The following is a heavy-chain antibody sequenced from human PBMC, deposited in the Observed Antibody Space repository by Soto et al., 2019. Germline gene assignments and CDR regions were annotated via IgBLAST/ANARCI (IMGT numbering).Heavy chain of an antibody. Sequence: SETLSLTCTVSGGAISSGGYYWSWIRQHPGKGLEWIGYIYYSGSTYYNPSLKSRVTISVDTSKNQFSLKLSSVTAADTAVYYCARADYGDYVPPWGQGTPVTVSS. CDR2: IYYSGST. V-gene: IGHV4-31*03. CDR1: GGAISSGGYY. CDR3: ARADYGDYVPP. J-gene: IGHJ5*02. D-gene: IGHD4-17*01.